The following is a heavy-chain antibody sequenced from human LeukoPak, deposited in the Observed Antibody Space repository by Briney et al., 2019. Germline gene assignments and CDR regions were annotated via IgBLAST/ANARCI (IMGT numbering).Heavy chain of an antibody. J-gene: IGHJ3*02. Sequence: KPGGSLRLSCAASGFTFSNYGMNGVRQAPGKGLGWVSFTDTSGRYVYYGASVKGRFTISRDNAKNLLFLQMNGLRAEDTALYSCARGRSITLLRGVAMSDGFDIWGQGAMVAVSS. D-gene: IGHD3-10*01. V-gene: IGHV3-21*06. CDR2: TDTSGRYV. CDR1: GFTFSNYG. CDR3: ARGRSITLLRGVAMSDGFDI.